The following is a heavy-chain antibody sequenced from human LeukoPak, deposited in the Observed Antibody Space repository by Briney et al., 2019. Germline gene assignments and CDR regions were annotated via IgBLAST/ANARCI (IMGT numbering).Heavy chain of an antibody. CDR1: GDSVTSHNYY. CDR2: INHSGST. J-gene: IGHJ5*02. Sequence: PSETLSLTCTVSGDSVTSHNYYWSWIRQPPGKGLEWIGQINHSGSTNYNPSLKSRVTISVDTSKNQFSLKLSSVTAADTAVYYCAYWLSTVGWFDPWGQGTLVTVSS. V-gene: IGHV4-61*01. CDR3: AYWLSTVGWFDP. D-gene: IGHD3-9*01.